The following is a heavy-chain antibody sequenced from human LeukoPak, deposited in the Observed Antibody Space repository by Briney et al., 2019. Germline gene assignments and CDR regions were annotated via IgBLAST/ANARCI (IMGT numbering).Heavy chain of an antibody. Sequence: SETLSLTCTVSGGSISSGGYYWSWIRQHPGKGLEWIGYIYYSGSTYYNPPLKSRVTISVDTSKNQFSLKLSSVTAADTAVYYCASLLYYYDSSGYYFYFDYWGQGTLVTVSS. D-gene: IGHD3-22*01. CDR2: IYYSGST. J-gene: IGHJ4*02. CDR3: ASLLYYYDSSGYYFYFDY. V-gene: IGHV4-31*03. CDR1: GGSISSGGYY.